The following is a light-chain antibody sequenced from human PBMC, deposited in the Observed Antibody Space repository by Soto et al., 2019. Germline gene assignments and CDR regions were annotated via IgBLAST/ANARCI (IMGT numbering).Light chain of an antibody. CDR1: QSISLS. V-gene: IGKV1-5*01. J-gene: IGKJ1*01. CDR3: QQYNSYSWT. CDR2: DAS. Sequence: DILMTQSPATLSAFVGDRVTITCRASQSISLSLAWYQQKPGKAPDLLIYDASSLESGVPSRFSGSGSGTEFTLTISSLQPDDFATYYCQQYNSYSWTFGQGTKVDIK.